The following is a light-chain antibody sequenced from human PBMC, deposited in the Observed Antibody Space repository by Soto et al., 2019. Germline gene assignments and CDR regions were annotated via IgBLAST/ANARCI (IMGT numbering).Light chain of an antibody. CDR1: QSVSNNY. CDR3: QQYGSSGT. Sequence: EIVLKQSPRTLSLSPWARAAVSXKASQSVSNNYLAWYQQKPGQAPRLLIYGASNRATGIPDRFSGSGSGTDFTLTISRLEPEDFAVYYCQQYGSSGTFGQGTKVDI. J-gene: IGKJ1*01. CDR2: GAS. V-gene: IGKV3-20*01.